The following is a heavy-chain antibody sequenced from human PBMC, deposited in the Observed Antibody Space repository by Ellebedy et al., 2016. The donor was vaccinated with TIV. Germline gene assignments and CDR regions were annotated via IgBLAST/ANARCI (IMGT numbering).Heavy chain of an antibody. D-gene: IGHD6-19*01. CDR3: AREQWQGT. CDR1: GGSMSPYS. V-gene: IGHV4-59*01. J-gene: IGHJ4*02. Sequence: GSLRLXCSVSGGSMSPYSWNWIRQPPGMGLEWLGCIYHTGGTNYNPSLESRITISLDTSKNQFSLRLTSVTAADTAVYYCAREQWQGTWGQGTLVTVSS. CDR2: IYHTGGT.